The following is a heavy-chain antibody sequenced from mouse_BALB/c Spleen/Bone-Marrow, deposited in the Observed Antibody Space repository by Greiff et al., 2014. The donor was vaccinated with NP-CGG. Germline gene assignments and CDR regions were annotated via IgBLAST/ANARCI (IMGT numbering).Heavy chain of an antibody. CDR2: IDPENGDT. CDR1: GFNIKDYY. J-gene: IGHJ4*01. Sequence: VQLQQSGAELVRSGASVKLSCTASGFNIKDYYMHWVKQRPEQGLEWIGWIDPENGDTEYAPKFQGKATTTADTSSNTAYLQLSSLTSEDTAVYYCNARYYYAMDYWGQGTSVTVSS. V-gene: IGHV14-4*02. CDR3: NARYYYAMDY.